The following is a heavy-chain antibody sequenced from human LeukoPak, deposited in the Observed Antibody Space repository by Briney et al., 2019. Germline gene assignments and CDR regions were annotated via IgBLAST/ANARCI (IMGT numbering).Heavy chain of an antibody. CDR3: ARARSTVTYLPFGY. D-gene: IGHD4-17*01. CDR1: GGSISSYY. CDR2: IYYSGST. V-gene: IGHV4-59*01. Sequence: SETLSLTCTVSGGSISSYYWSWIRQPPGKGLEWIGYIYYSGSTNYNPSLKSRVTISVDTSKNQFSLKLSSVTAADTAVYYCARARSTVTYLPFGYWGQGTLVTVSS. J-gene: IGHJ4*02.